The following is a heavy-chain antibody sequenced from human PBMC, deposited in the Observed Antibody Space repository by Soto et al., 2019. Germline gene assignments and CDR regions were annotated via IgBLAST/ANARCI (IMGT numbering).Heavy chain of an antibody. CDR1: GFTFSGSD. Sequence: VQLAESGGGLVQPGGSLNLSCAASGFTFSGSDIHWVRQASGKGLEWVGRIRSSHNNYATVYAASVRGRFTFSRDDSKNTAYLQLNSLKTEDTAVYYCTRHSSCSYGMDVWGQGTTVSVSS. D-gene: IGHD6-19*01. CDR3: TRHSSCSYGMDV. CDR2: IRSSHNNYAT. J-gene: IGHJ6*02. V-gene: IGHV3-73*02.